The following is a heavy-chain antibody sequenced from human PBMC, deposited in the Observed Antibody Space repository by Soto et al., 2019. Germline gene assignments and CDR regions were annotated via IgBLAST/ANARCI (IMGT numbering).Heavy chain of an antibody. J-gene: IGHJ4*02. CDR1: GGTFSSYA. Sequence: QVQLVQSGAEVKKPGSSVKVSCKASGGTFSSYAISWVRQAPGQGLEWMGGIIPIFGTANYAQKFQGRVTXSADEXXSTAYMELSSLRSEDTAVYYCARVISGSYYTNFDYWGQGTLVTVSS. V-gene: IGHV1-69*12. D-gene: IGHD1-26*01. CDR3: ARVISGSYYTNFDY. CDR2: IIPIFGTA.